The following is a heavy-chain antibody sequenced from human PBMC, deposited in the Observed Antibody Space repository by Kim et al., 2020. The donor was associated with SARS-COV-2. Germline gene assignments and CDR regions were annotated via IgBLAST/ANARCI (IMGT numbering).Heavy chain of an antibody. CDR1: GFTFSSYA. J-gene: IGHJ4*02. V-gene: IGHV3-23*01. D-gene: IGHD3-3*01. Sequence: GGSLRLSCAASGFTFSSYAMSWVRQAPGKGLEWVSAISGSGGSTYYADSVKGRFTISRDNSKNTLYLQMNSLRAEDTAVYYCAKDAITIFGVVIIPNFDYWGQGTLVTVSS. CDR2: ISGSGGST. CDR3: AKDAITIFGVVIIPNFDY.